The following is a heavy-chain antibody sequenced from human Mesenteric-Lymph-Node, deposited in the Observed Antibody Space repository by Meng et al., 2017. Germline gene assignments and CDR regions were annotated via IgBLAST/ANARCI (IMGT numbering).Heavy chain of an antibody. CDR3: ARERRLGGYWDY. V-gene: IGHV1-2*06. CDR1: GYTFTGYY. D-gene: IGHD2-8*02. J-gene: IGHJ4*02. CDR2: INPNSGGT. Sequence: ASVKVSCKASGYTFTGYYMHWVRQAPGQGLEWMGRINPNSGGTNYAQKFQGRVTMTRGTSISTAYMELSRLRSDDTAVYYCARERRLGGYWDYWGQGTLVTVSS.